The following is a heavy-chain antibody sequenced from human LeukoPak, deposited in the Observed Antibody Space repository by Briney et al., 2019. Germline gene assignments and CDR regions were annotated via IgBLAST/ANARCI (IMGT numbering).Heavy chain of an antibody. CDR2: MNPNSGNT. Sequence: ASVKVSCKASGYTFTSYDINWVRQATGQGLEWMGWMNPNSGNTGYAQKFQGRVTMTRNTSISTAYMELSSLRSEDTAVYYCARGRSGDSSSWYYYYYGMDVWGQGATVTVSS. V-gene: IGHV1-8*01. J-gene: IGHJ6*02. CDR1: GYTFTSYD. D-gene: IGHD6-13*01. CDR3: ARGRSGDSSSWYYYYYGMDV.